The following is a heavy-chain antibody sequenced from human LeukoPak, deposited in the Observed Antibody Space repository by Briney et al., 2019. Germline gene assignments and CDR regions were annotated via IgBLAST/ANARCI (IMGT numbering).Heavy chain of an antibody. CDR3: AERGYSYGFYFDY. Sequence: ASVKVSCKASGYTFTSYYMHWVRQAPGQGLEWMGGIIPIFGTANYAQKFQGRVTITADESTSTAYMELSSLRSEDTAVYYCAERGYSYGFYFDYWGQGTLVTVSS. D-gene: IGHD5-18*01. J-gene: IGHJ4*02. CDR1: GYTFTSYY. V-gene: IGHV1-69*13. CDR2: IIPIFGTA.